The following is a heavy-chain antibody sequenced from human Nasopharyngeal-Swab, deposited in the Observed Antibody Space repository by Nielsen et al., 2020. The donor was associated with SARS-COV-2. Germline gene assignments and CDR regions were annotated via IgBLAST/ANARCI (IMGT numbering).Heavy chain of an antibody. CDR1: GYTVTSDG. V-gene: IGHV1-18*01. J-gene: IGHJ5*02. D-gene: IGHD2-2*01. CDR2: ISGYNGFT. CDR3: ARDQGFTSSYWFDP. Sequence: ASVKVSCKASGYTVTSDGISWVRQAPGQGLEWMGWISGYNGFTNYAQKFQGRVTMTTDTSTSTAYMELRSLTSDDTAVYYCARDQGFTSSYWFDPWGQGTLVTVSS.